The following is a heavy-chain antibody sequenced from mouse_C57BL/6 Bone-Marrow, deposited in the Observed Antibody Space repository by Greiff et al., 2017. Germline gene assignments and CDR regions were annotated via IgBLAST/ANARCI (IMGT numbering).Heavy chain of an antibody. Sequence: VQLQQSGAELARPGASVKLSCKASGYTFTSYGISWVKQSTGQGLEWIGEIYPRSGNTYYNEKFKGKATLTADKSSSTAYMELRGLTSEDAAVYVCARSEDGDYAYYAMDYWGQGTSVTVSS. J-gene: IGHJ4*01. V-gene: IGHV1-81*01. CDR3: ARSEDGDYAYYAMDY. CDR2: IYPRSGNT. D-gene: IGHD2-13*01. CDR1: GYTFTSYG.